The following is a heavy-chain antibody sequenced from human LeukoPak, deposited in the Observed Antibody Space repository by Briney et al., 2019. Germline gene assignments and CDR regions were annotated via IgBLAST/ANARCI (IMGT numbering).Heavy chain of an antibody. V-gene: IGHV3-23*01. J-gene: IGHJ4*02. D-gene: IGHD3-10*01. CDR3: AKGHITMVRGVIRFDC. Sequence: GGPLRLSCAASGFTFRSYAMSWVRQAPGRGLEWVSALSGSGGSTYYADSVKGRFTISRDNSKNTLYLQMNSLRAEDTAVYYCAKGHITMVRGVIRFDCWGQGTLVTVSS. CDR1: GFTFRSYA. CDR2: LSGSGGST.